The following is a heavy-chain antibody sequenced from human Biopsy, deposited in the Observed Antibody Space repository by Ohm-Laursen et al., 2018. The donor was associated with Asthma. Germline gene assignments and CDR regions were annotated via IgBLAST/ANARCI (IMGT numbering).Heavy chain of an antibody. J-gene: IGHJ4*02. Sequence: SLRLSCAASGFVFRSHAMHWVRQAPGKGMEWVAVVSYDGGVAHYADSMKGRFTISRDNAKSTLYLQMNRLRTDDTAVYYCAKRRGYSDLTDFDHWGQGTLVTVSS. CDR3: AKRRGYSDLTDFDH. V-gene: IGHV3-30*18. D-gene: IGHD3-3*01. CDR1: GFVFRSHA. CDR2: VSYDGGVA.